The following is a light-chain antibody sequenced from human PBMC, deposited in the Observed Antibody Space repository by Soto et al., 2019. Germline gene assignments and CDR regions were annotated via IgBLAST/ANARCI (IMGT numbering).Light chain of an antibody. V-gene: IGLV2-14*01. CDR1: SSDVGKYNF. J-gene: IGLJ1*01. Sequence: SLLTQPASVSGSPGQSITISCTGTSSDVGKYNFVSWYQQATGRAHNVVIYEVSNRRSGVSTRFAGSKSGNTASLTISGLQADDEAEYYCTSYTGDXAVVFGTGTKVXV. CDR2: EVS. CDR3: TSYTGDXAVV.